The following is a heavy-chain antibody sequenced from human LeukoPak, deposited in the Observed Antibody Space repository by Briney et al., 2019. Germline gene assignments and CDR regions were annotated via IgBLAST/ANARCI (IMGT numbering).Heavy chain of an antibody. CDR1: GGIFSNHA. V-gene: IGHV1-69*04. CDR3: AKGATVGKEALDI. J-gene: IGHJ3*02. D-gene: IGHD1-14*01. CDR2: IIPMIGTA. Sequence: SVKVSCKASGGIFSNHAVTWERQAPGQGLEWMGRIIPMIGTAKYAQKFQGRVTFTADTSTNTAYMELSSLTSEDTALYFCAKGATVGKEALDIWGQGSLVTVSS.